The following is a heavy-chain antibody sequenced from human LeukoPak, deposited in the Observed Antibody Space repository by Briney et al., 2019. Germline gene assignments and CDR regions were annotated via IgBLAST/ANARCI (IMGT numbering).Heavy chain of an antibody. CDR3: APPVVVISAPFDY. Sequence: GGSLRLCCAASGFTFSSYGMHWVRQAPGKGLEWVAFIRYDGSNKYYADSVKGRFTISRDNSKNTLYLQMNSLRAEDTALFYCAPPVVVISAPFDYWGQGTLVTVSS. CDR2: IRYDGSNK. D-gene: IGHD2-21*01. CDR1: GFTFSSYG. V-gene: IGHV3-30*02. J-gene: IGHJ4*02.